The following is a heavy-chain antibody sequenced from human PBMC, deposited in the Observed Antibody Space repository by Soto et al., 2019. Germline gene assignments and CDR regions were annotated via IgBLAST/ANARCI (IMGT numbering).Heavy chain of an antibody. J-gene: IGHJ4*02. CDR3: AHRRTFGGVIVKPAFDY. CDR2: IYWDDEK. D-gene: IGHD3-16*02. CDR1: GFSLSTSGVG. V-gene: IGHV2-5*02. Sequence: QITLKESGPTLVNPTQTLTLTCTFSGFSLSTSGVGVGWIRQPPGKALEWLALIYWDDEKRYRSSLKSRLTITKDTSKNQVVLTMTNMDPVDTATYYCAHRRTFGGVIVKPAFDYWGQGTLVTVSS.